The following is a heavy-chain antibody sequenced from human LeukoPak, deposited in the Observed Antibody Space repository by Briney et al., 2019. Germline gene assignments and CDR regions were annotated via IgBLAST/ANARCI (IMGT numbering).Heavy chain of an antibody. CDR3: ARVGSSTILDWFDP. CDR2: IYTSGST. V-gene: IGHV4-4*07. J-gene: IGHJ5*02. D-gene: IGHD2-2*01. CDR1: GGSISSYY. Sequence: SETLSLTCTVSGGSISSYYWSWIRQPAGKGLEWIGRIYTSGSTNYNPSLKSRVTMSVDTSKNQFSLKLSSVTAADTAVYYCARVGSSTILDWFDPWGQGTLVTVSS.